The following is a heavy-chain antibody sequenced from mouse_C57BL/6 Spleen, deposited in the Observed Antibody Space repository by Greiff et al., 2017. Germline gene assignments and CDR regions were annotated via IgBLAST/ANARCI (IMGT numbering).Heavy chain of an antibody. CDR3: ARRGITTVVATGYFDV. V-gene: IGHV1-26*01. Sequence: EVQLQQSGPELVKPGASVKISCKASGYTFTDYYMNWVKQSHGKSLEWIGDINPNNGGTSYNQKFKGKATLTVDKSSSTAYMELRSLTSEDSAVYYCARRGITTVVATGYFDVWGTGTTVTVSS. D-gene: IGHD1-1*01. J-gene: IGHJ1*03. CDR1: GYTFTDYY. CDR2: INPNNGGT.